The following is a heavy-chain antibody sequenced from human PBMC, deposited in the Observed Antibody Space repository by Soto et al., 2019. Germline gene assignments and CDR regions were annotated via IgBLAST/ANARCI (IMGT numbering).Heavy chain of an antibody. V-gene: IGHV1-18*01. CDR3: ARDGTNYDILTGYSY. CDR1: GYTFTSYG. J-gene: IGHJ4*02. Sequence: GPSVKVSCKASGYTFTSYGISWVRQAPGQGLEWMGWISAYNGNTNYAQKLQGRVTMTTDTSTSTAYMELRSLRSDDTAVYYCARDGTNYDILTGYSYWGQGTLVTVSS. CDR2: ISAYNGNT. D-gene: IGHD3-9*01.